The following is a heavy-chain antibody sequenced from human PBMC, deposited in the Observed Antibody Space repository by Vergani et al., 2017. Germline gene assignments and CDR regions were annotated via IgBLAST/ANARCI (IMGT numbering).Heavy chain of an antibody. D-gene: IGHD2-2*01. CDR1: GFSFGSYG. Sequence: QVQLVESGGGVVQPGGSLRLSCAASGFSFGSYGMHWVRVRQAPGKGLEWLAYLRYDGTTKQYADSVKGRFTISRDNSKNTLYLQLDSLSPEDTAMFYCVKDRGASIGFDDWGQGTQVTVSS. V-gene: IGHV3-30*02. CDR2: LRYDGTTK. CDR3: VKDRGASIGFDD. J-gene: IGHJ4*02.